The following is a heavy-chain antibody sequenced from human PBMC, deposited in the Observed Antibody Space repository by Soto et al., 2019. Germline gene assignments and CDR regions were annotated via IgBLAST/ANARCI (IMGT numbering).Heavy chain of an antibody. J-gene: IGHJ4*02. CDR2: IVVGSGNT. CDR1: VLSFTISY. CDR3: AADNYAGYYDSSGRTNDD. Sequence: SVTVSSTASVLSFTISYVQRLRQARRPLLEWIGWIVVGSGNTNYAQKFQERVTITRDMSTSTAYMELSSLRSEDTAVYYCAADNYAGYYDSSGRTNDDWGQGTLVTFSS. V-gene: IGHV1-58*01. D-gene: IGHD3-22*01.